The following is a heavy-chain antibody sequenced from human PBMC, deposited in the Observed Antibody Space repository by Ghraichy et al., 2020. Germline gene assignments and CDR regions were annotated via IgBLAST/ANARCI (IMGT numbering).Heavy chain of an antibody. CDR3: ATLHYDFWSDYSSAGMDV. CDR2: IYTSGST. CDR1: GASIRSYY. V-gene: IGHV4-4*07. D-gene: IGHD3-3*01. Sequence: SETLSLTCTVSGASIRSYYWSWIRQPAGKGLEWIGRIYTSGSTNYSPSLKSRVTMSLDTSKNQFSLKLNSVTAADTAVYYCATLHYDFWSDYSSAGMDVWGQGTTVTVSS. J-gene: IGHJ6*02.